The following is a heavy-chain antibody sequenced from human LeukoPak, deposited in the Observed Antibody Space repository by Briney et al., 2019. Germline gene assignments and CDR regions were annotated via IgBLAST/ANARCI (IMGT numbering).Heavy chain of an antibody. Sequence: PSETLSLTCAVYGGSFSGYYWSWIRQPPGKGLEWIGEINHSGSTNYNPSLKSRVTISVDTSKNQFSLKLSSVTAADTAVYYCARDSTYYYDIGSFDIWGQGTMVTVSS. J-gene: IGHJ3*02. V-gene: IGHV4-34*01. CDR3: ARDSTYYYDIGSFDI. CDR1: GGSFSGYY. CDR2: INHSGST. D-gene: IGHD3-22*01.